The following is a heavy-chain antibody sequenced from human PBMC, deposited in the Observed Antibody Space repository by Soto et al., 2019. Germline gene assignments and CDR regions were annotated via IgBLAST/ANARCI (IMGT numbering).Heavy chain of an antibody. J-gene: IGHJ5*02. CDR3: ARHRHPRGTVGATSPLDP. CDR2: HYSGGST. V-gene: IGHV3-53*01. D-gene: IGHD1-26*01. Sequence: GGSLRLSCAISGFSVSSNYLSWVRQAPGKGLEWVSVHYSGGSTYYADSVQGRFTISGDKSNNTLYLQMRRVRAEDTAVYFCARHRHPRGTVGATSPLDPWGQGTQVTVSS. CDR1: GFSVSSNY.